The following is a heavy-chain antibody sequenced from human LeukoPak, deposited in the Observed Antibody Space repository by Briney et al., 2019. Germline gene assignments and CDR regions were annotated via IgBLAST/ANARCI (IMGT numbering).Heavy chain of an antibody. CDR1: GVSFSNNY. J-gene: IGHJ4*02. V-gene: IGHV4-59*08. Sequence: PSETLSLTCTVSGVSFSNNYWSWVRQPPGKGLEWIGYIYYSGSTKYNPSLKSRVTISVDTSKNQFSLKLSSVTAADTAVYYCARGARAGYNLEPFDYWGQGTLVTVSS. D-gene: IGHD5-24*01. CDR3: ARGARAGYNLEPFDY. CDR2: IYYSGST.